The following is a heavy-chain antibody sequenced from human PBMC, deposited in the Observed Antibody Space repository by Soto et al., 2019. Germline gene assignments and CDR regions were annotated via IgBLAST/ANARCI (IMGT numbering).Heavy chain of an antibody. CDR3: ARDLDYYGSGSYYNYYYYGMDV. CDR1: GFTFSSYS. Sequence: KPVGSLRLSCAASGFTFSSYSMNWVRQAPGKGLEWVSSISSSSSYIYYADSVKGRFTISRDNAKNSLYLQMNSLRAEDTAVYYCARDLDYYGSGSYYNYYYYGMDVWGQGTTVTVSS. J-gene: IGHJ6*02. CDR2: ISSSSSYI. V-gene: IGHV3-21*01. D-gene: IGHD3-10*01.